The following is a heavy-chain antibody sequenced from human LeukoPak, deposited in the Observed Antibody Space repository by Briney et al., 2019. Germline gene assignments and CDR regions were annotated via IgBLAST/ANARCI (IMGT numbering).Heavy chain of an antibody. Sequence: SETLSLICTVSGDSISSPLYYWCWIRQPPGKGLEWIGSIHYSANTYYNPSLKSRVTMSLDTSKNQFSLKLSSVTAADTAVYYCARSHTRGPEVALMDYWGQGTLVTVSS. CDR3: ARSHTRGPEVALMDY. CDR1: GDSISSPLYY. J-gene: IGHJ4*02. V-gene: IGHV4-39*01. D-gene: IGHD3-10*01. CDR2: IHYSANT.